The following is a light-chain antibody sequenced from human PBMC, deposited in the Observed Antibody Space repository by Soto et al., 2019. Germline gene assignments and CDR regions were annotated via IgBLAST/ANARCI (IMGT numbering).Light chain of an antibody. V-gene: IGKV1-5*01. CDR3: QQYNTET. CDR1: QSISSW. CDR2: DAS. J-gene: IGKJ1*01. Sequence: DIQMTQSPSTLSASVGDRVTITCRASQSISSWLAWYQQKPGKAPKLLIYDASSLESGVPSRFSGSGSGTEFTLTSSSLQPDDFATYYCQQYNTETFGQGTKVEIK.